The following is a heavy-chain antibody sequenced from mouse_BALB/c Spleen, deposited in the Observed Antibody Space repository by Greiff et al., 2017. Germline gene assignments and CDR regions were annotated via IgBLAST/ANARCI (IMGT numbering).Heavy chain of an antibody. J-gene: IGHJ4*01. Sequence: VKLVESGPGLVQPSQSLSITCTVSGFSLTSYGVHWVRQSPGKGLEWLGVIWSGGSTDYNAAFISRLSISKDNSKSQVFFKMNSLQANDTAIYYCARDYGSSSYAMDYWGQGTSVTVSS. D-gene: IGHD1-1*01. CDR2: IWSGGST. V-gene: IGHV2-2*02. CDR1: GFSLTSYG. CDR3: ARDYGSSSYAMDY.